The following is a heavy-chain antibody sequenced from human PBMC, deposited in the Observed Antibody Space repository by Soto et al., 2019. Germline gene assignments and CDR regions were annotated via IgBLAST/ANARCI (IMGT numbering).Heavy chain of an antibody. D-gene: IGHD3-22*01. CDR1: GFTFSSYS. J-gene: IGHJ4*02. CDR3: ARDLRYYDSSGYYYFDY. Sequence: ESGGGLVQPGGSLRLSCAASGFTFSSYSMNWVRQAPGKGLEWVSSISSSSSYIYYADSVKGRFTISRDNAKNSLYLQMNSLRAEDTAVYYCARDLRYYDSSGYYYFDYWGQGTLVTVSS. V-gene: IGHV3-21*01. CDR2: ISSSSSYI.